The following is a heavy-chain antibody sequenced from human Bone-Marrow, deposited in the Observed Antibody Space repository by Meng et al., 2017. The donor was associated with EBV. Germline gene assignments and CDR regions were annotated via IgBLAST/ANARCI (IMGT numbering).Heavy chain of an antibody. J-gene: IGHJ4*02. D-gene: IGHD6-19*01. CDR1: GGSVSSGSYY. Sequence: QWLKPGPGLVKPSGTLSRTCTVPGGSVSSGSYYWSWIRQPPGKGLEWIGYIYYSGSTNYNPSLKSRVTISVDTSKNQFSLKLSSVTAADTAVYYCARATSGWVEIYYWGQGTLVTVSS. CDR2: IYYSGST. CDR3: ARATSGWVEIYY. V-gene: IGHV4-61*01.